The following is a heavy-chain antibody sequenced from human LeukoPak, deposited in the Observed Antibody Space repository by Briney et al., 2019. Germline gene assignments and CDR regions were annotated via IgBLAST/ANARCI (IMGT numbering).Heavy chain of an antibody. D-gene: IGHD3-22*01. V-gene: IGHV2-5*01. CDR2: TYWNDDK. CDR1: GFSLTTSGVG. CDR3: AHTARGSSGYSAQH. J-gene: IGHJ1*01. Sequence: SGPTLVKPTQTLTLTCTFSGFSLTTSGVGVAWIRQPPGQALEWLALTYWNDDKRYSPSLKSRLTITKDTSKNQVVLTTTNMDPVDTARYYCAHTARGSSGYSAQHWGQGTLVTVSS.